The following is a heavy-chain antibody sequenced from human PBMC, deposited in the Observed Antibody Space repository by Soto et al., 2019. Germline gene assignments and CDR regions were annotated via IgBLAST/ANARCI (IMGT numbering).Heavy chain of an antibody. J-gene: IGHJ6*02. D-gene: IGHD1-26*01. CDR1: GGTFSSYP. CDR2: IIPFFGTS. Sequence: QVQLVQSGAEVKKPGSSVKVSCGASGGTFSSYPINWVRQAPGQGLEWMGVIIPFFGTSNYAQKFQGRVTITADESTSTAYMELRSLRSEDTAVYYCARVGHITNYGMAVWGQGTTVTVSS. V-gene: IGHV1-69*01. CDR3: ARVGHITNYGMAV.